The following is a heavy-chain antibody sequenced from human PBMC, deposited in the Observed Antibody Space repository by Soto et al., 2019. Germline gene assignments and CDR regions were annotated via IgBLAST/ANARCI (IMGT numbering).Heavy chain of an antibody. J-gene: IGHJ6*02. V-gene: IGHV3-48*03. CDR1: GFTFSSYE. Sequence: GGSLRLSCAASGFTFSSYEMNWVRQAPGKGLEWVSYISSSGSTIYYADSVKGRFTISRDNAKNSLYLQMNSLRAEDTAVYYCAREPKWELLSYHYYGMDVWGQGTTVTVSS. D-gene: IGHD1-26*01. CDR2: ISSSGSTI. CDR3: AREPKWELLSYHYYGMDV.